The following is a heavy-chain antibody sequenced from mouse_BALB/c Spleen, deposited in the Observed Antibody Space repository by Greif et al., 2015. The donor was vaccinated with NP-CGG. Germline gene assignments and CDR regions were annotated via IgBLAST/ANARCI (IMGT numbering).Heavy chain of an antibody. CDR1: GFTFSSFG. Sequence: EVQGVESGGGLVQPGGSRKLSCAASGFTFSSFGMHWVRQAPEKGLEWVAYISSGSSTIYYADTVKGRFTISRDNPKNTLFLQMTSLRSGDTAMYYCARLFDYWGQGTTLTVSS. J-gene: IGHJ2*01. CDR3: ARLFDY. V-gene: IGHV5-17*02. CDR2: ISSGSSTI.